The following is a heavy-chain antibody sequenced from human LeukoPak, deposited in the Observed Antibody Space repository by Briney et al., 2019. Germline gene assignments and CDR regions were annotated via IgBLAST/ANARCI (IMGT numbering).Heavy chain of an antibody. CDR3: ARDGYNYRLAANDAFDI. CDR1: GGSISSYY. D-gene: IGHD5-24*01. J-gene: IGHJ3*02. V-gene: IGHV4-4*07. Sequence: PSETLSVTCTVSGGSISSYYWSWIRQPAGKGLEWIGRIYTSGSTNYNPSLKSRVTMSVDTSKNQFSLKLSSVTAADTAVYYCARDGYNYRLAANDAFDIWGQGTMVTVSS. CDR2: IYTSGST.